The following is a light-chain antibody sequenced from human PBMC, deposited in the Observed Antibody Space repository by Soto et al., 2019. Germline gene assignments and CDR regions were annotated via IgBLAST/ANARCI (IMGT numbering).Light chain of an antibody. J-gene: IGKJ1*01. CDR3: QQYGSSPRT. Sequence: EIVLTQSPATLSLSPGERATLSCRASQSVSSYLAWYQQKPGLAPRLLIYGASSRATGIPDRFSGSGSGTDFTLTISRLEPEDFAVYYCQQYGSSPRTFGQGTKVDI. V-gene: IGKV3-20*01. CDR1: QSVSSY. CDR2: GAS.